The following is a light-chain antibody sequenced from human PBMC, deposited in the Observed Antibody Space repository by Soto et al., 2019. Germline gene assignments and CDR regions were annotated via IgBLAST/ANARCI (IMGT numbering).Light chain of an antibody. CDR2: DAS. CDR1: QSVGSS. Sequence: EIVLTQSPATLSLLPGERATLSCRASQSVGSSLAWYQHKPGQAPRLLLYDASNRATGIPARFSGSGSGTDFTLTISSLEPEDFAVYYCQQRSAWISFDQGTRLEIE. CDR3: QQRSAWIS. J-gene: IGKJ5*01. V-gene: IGKV3-11*01.